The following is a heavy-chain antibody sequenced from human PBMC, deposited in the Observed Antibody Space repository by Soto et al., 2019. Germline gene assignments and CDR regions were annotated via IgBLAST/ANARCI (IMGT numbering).Heavy chain of an antibody. Sequence: SETLSLTCTVSGGSISSSSYYWGWIRQPPGKGLEWIGSIYYSGSTYYNPSLKSRVTISVDTSKNQFSLKLSSVTAADTAVYFCARLPHGLPRGVGSPDWGQGTLVTVSS. CDR2: IYYSGST. J-gene: IGHJ4*02. D-gene: IGHD2-15*01. V-gene: IGHV4-39*01. CDR3: ARLPHGLPRGVGSPD. CDR1: GGSISSSSYY.